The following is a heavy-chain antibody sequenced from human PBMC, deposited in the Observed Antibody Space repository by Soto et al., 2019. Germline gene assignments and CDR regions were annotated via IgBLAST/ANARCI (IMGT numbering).Heavy chain of an antibody. CDR3: ARDSASYSSSSGSYWYFDL. Sequence: EVQLVESGGGLVQPGGSLRLSCAASGFTFSSYSMNWVRQAPGKGLEWVSYISSGSATIYYADSVKGRFTISRDNAKNSLYLQTNSLRDEDTAVYYCARDSASYSSSSGSYWYFDLWGRGTLVTVSS. D-gene: IGHD6-6*01. CDR2: ISSGSATI. V-gene: IGHV3-48*02. J-gene: IGHJ2*01. CDR1: GFTFSSYS.